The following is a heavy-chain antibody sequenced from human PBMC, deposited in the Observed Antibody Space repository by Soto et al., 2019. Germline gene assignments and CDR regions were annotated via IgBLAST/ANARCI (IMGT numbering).Heavy chain of an antibody. CDR3: AMDGSGGGYYYYYGMDV. Sequence: QVQLVQSGAEVKKPGASVKVSCKASGYTFTSYGISWVRQAPGQGLEWMGWISAYNGNTNYAQKLQGRVTMTTDTSTSTAYMELRSLRSDDTAVYYCAMDGSGGGYYYYYGMDVWGQGTTVTVSS. CDR2: ISAYNGNT. J-gene: IGHJ6*02. D-gene: IGHD3-10*01. V-gene: IGHV1-18*01. CDR1: GYTFTSYG.